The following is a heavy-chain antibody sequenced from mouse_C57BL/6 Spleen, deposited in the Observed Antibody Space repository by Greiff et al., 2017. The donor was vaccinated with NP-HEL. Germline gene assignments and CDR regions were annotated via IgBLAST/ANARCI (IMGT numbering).Heavy chain of an antibody. D-gene: IGHD3-2*02. CDR1: GYTFTSYW. V-gene: IGHV1-55*01. J-gene: IGHJ4*01. Sequence: QVQLQQPGAELVKPGASVKMSCKASGYTFTSYWITWVKQRPGQGLEWIGDIYPGSGSTNYNEKFKSKATMTVDTSSSTAYMQLSSLTSEDSAVYYCAREKAHSSGYDYAMDYWGQGTSVTVSS. CDR3: AREKAHSSGYDYAMDY. CDR2: IYPGSGST.